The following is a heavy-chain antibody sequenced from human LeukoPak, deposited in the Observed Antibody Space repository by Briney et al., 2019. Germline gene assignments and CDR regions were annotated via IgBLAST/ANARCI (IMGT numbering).Heavy chain of an antibody. J-gene: IGHJ5*02. CDR3: ARDGVYYGSGANWFDP. CDR2: INHSGST. D-gene: IGHD3-10*01. CDR1: GGSFSGYY. Sequence: PSETLSLTCAVYGGSFSGYYWSWIRQPPGKGLEWIGEINHSGSTNYNPPLKSRVTISVDTSKNQFSLKLSSVTAADTAVYYCARDGVYYGSGANWFDPWGQGTLVTVSS. V-gene: IGHV4-34*01.